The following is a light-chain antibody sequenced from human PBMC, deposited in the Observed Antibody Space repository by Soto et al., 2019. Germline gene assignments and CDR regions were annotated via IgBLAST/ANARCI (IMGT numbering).Light chain of an antibody. Sequence: EIVMTQSPATLSVSPGERATLSCRASQSVSSNLAWYQQKPGQAPRLLIYGASTRATGIPARFSGSGSGTEFTPIISSLQSEDFAIYFFQQYNNWPPDRTFGQGTKVAIK. CDR2: GAS. V-gene: IGKV3-15*01. J-gene: IGKJ1*01. CDR3: QQYNNWPPDRT. CDR1: QSVSSN.